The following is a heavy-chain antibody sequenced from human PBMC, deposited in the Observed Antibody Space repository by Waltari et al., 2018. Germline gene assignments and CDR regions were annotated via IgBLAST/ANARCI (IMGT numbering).Heavy chain of an antibody. CDR2: SSSGSSYK. J-gene: IGHJ4*02. D-gene: IGHD6-6*01. Sequence: EVQLVESGGGLVKPGGSLRLSCAASGFTFSSYSMTWVRQAPGKGLRVVSYSSSGSSYKSYADSGKGRFTISRDNAKNSLYLQMISLRAEDTAVYDCARDRDSSSLFDYWGQGTLVTVSS. CDR1: GFTFSSYS. CDR3: ARDRDSSSLFDY. V-gene: IGHV3-21*01.